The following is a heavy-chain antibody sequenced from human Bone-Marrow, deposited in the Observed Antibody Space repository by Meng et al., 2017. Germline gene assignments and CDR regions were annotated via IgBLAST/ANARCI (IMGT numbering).Heavy chain of an antibody. CDR3: ARDGPPSYYYDSSGYYY. CDR1: GYTFTGYY. J-gene: IGHJ4*02. V-gene: IGHV1-2*02. D-gene: IGHD3-22*01. CDR2: INPNSGGT. Sequence: ASVKVSCKASGYTFTGYYMHRVQQAPGQGLEWMGWINPNSGGTNYAQKFQGRVTMTRDTSISTAYMELSRLRSDDTAVYYCARDGPPSYYYDSSGYYYWGQGTLVTVSS.